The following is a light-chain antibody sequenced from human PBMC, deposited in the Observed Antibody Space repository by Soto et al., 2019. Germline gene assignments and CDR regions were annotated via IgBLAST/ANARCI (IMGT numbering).Light chain of an antibody. J-gene: IGKJ4*01. CDR2: GAS. V-gene: IGKV1-16*02. CDR3: QQYNNYPPT. Sequence: DIQMSQSPSSLSASVGDRVTITCRASQGIGNYLAWFQKKPGKAPKSLIYGASTLDSGVPSKFSGSESGTDFTLTISSLQPEDFATYYCQQYNNYPPTFGGGTKGEIK. CDR1: QGIGNY.